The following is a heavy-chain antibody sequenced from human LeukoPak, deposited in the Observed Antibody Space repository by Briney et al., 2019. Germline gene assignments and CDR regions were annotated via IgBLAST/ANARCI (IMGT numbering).Heavy chain of an antibody. D-gene: IGHD2-2*01. V-gene: IGHV3-7*01. J-gene: IGHJ6*02. Sequence: EPGGSLRLSCAASGFTFSSYWMSWVRQAPGKGLEWVANIKQDGSEKYYVDSVKGRFTISRDNAKNSLYLQMNSLRAEDTAVYYCARNQNPDIVVVPAAKHNYYYYYGMDVWGQGTTVTVSS. CDR3: ARNQNPDIVVVPAAKHNYYYYYGMDV. CDR1: GFTFSSYW. CDR2: IKQDGSEK.